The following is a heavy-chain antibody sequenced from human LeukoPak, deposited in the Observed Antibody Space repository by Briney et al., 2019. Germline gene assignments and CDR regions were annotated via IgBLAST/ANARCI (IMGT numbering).Heavy chain of an antibody. V-gene: IGHV4-39*01. J-gene: IGHJ4*02. CDR3: ARQTAGVMPLDY. Sequence: KPSETLSLTCTVSGGSISSSSYYWGWIRQPPGKGLEWIGSIYYSWSTYYNPSLKSRVTISVDTSKNQFSLKLSSVTAADTAVYYCARQTAGVMPLDYWGQGRLASVSS. CDR1: GGSISSSSYY. D-gene: IGHD1-1*01. CDR2: IYYSWST.